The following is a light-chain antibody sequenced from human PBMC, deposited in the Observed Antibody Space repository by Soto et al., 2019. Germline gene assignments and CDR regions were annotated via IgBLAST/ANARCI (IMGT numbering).Light chain of an antibody. Sequence: QSVLTQPPSVSGAPGQRVTISCSGSSSNIGAGYDVHWYQQFPGTAPKLLMYGNNNRPSGVPDRFSGSKSRTSASLAITGLQAEDEADYYCQSSDSSLSGSVYGGGTKLTVL. CDR1: SSNIGAGYD. CDR3: QSSDSSLSGSV. V-gene: IGLV1-40*01. CDR2: GNN. J-gene: IGLJ2*01.